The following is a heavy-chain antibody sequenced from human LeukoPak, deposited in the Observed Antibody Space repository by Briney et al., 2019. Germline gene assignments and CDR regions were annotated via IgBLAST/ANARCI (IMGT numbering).Heavy chain of an antibody. CDR2: ISAYNGYT. V-gene: IGHV1-18*01. CDR3: ARVGGNYEGLIDY. D-gene: IGHD1-26*01. Sequence: ASVKVSCKASGYTFTSYATGWARQAPGQGLEWMGWISAYNGYTNYAQSLQGRVTMTTDTSTSTAYMELRSLRSDDTAMYYCARVGGNYEGLIDYWGQGTLVTVSS. CDR1: GYTFTSYA. J-gene: IGHJ4*02.